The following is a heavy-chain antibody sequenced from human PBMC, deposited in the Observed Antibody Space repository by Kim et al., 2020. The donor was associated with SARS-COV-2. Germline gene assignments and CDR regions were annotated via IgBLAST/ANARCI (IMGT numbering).Heavy chain of an antibody. CDR2: IDGSDGTT. CDR1: GFTFTGHA. CDR3: MKGGWGWTWDH. J-gene: IGHJ4*02. Sequence: GGSLRLSCTTSGFTFTGHAMSWVRQAPGKGLEWVSSIDGSDGTTYYVDSVRGRFTISRDDSKNTLYLQMSALRGDDTAVYYRMKGGWGWTWDHWGQGT. D-gene: IGHD2-21*01. V-gene: IGHV3-23*01.